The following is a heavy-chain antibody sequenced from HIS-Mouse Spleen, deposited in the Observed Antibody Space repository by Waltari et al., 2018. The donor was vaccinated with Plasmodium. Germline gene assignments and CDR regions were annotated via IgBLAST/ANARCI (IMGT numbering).Heavy chain of an antibody. V-gene: IGHV3-74*01. CDR2: INSDGSST. CDR1: GFTFSRYW. CDR3: ARGIAARD. D-gene: IGHD6-6*01. J-gene: IGHJ4*02. Sequence: EVQLVESGGGLVQPGGSLGLSCAVSGFTFSRYWMHWVRQAPGKGLGGVSRINSDGSSTSYADSVKGRFTISRDNAKNTLYLQMNSLRAEDTAVYYCARGIAARDWGQGTLVTVSS.